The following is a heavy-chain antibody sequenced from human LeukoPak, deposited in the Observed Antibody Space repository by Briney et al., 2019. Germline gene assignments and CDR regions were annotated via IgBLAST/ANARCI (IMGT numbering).Heavy chain of an antibody. CDR3: ARGRWLRSAFDY. D-gene: IGHD5-12*01. CDR2: TNHSGST. Sequence: SETLSLTCAVYGGSFSGYYWSWIRQPPGKGLEWIGETNHSGSTNYNPSLKNRVTISVDTSKNQFSLKLSSVTAADTAVYYCARGRWLRSAFDYWGQGTLVTVSS. V-gene: IGHV4-34*01. J-gene: IGHJ4*02. CDR1: GGSFSGYY.